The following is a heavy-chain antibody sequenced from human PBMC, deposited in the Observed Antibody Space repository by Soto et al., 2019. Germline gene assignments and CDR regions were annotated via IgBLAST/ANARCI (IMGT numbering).Heavy chain of an antibody. V-gene: IGHV3-72*01. CDR3: VRTSHYGSGTWNFDF. D-gene: IGHD3-10*01. CDR2: TRNKANRYTT. CDR1: GFTLSDNY. Sequence: EVQLVESGGGLVQPGGSLRLSCAGSGFTLSDNYMDWVRQAPGKGLDWVGRTRNKANRYTTEYAASVKGRFTVSRDESMNSLHLQMNSLKTEDTAVYYCVRTSHYGSGTWNFDFWGQGTVVTVSS. J-gene: IGHJ4*02.